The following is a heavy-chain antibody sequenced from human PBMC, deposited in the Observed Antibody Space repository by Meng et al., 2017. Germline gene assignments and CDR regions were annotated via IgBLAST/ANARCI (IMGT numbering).Heavy chain of an antibody. CDR2: INHSGST. D-gene: IGHD3-10*01. CDR1: GGSFSGYY. CDR3: ARGGLLWFGELLHAYDRWFDP. J-gene: IGHJ5*02. V-gene: IGHV4-34*01. Sequence: SETLSLTCAVYGGSFSGYYWSWIRQPPGKGLEWIGEINHSGSTNYNPPLKSRVTISVDTSKNQFSLKLSSVTAADTAVYYCARGGLLWFGELLHAYDRWFDPWGQGNLVTVSS.